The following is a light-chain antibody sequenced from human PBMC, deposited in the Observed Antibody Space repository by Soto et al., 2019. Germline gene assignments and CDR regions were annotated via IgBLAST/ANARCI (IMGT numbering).Light chain of an antibody. Sequence: EIVLTQSPGTLSLSPGERATLSCRAIQSVSSSYLAWYQQKPGQAPRLLIYGASSRATGIPDRFCGSGSGTDFTLTISRLEPEDFAVYYCQQYGSSPLGTFGQGTKVDIK. CDR1: QSVSSSY. V-gene: IGKV3-20*01. CDR2: GAS. CDR3: QQYGSSPLGT. J-gene: IGKJ1*01.